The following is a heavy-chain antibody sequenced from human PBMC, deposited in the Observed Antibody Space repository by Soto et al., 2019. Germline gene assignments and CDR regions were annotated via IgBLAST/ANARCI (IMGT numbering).Heavy chain of an antibody. CDR2: IWYDGSNK. CDR3: AKLGVAGTGDAFDI. V-gene: IGHV3-33*06. D-gene: IGHD6-19*01. J-gene: IGHJ3*02. Sequence: GGSLRLSCAASGFTFSSYGMHWVRQAPGKGLEWVAVIWYDGSNKYYADSVKGRFTISRDNSKNTLYLQMNSLRAEDTAVYYCAKLGVAGTGDAFDIWGQGTMVTVSS. CDR1: GFTFSSYG.